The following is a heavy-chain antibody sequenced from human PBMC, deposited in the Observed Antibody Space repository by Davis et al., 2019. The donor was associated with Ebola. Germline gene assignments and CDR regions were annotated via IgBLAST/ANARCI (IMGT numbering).Heavy chain of an antibody. CDR3: ARGRLLEWPPTFYGLDV. Sequence: MPSETLSLTCTVSGGSITNYFWSWIRQPPGKGLEWIGNIHYLGNTNYNPSLKSRVTMSVDTSKSQFSLKLSSVTAADTAVYYCARGRLLEWPPTFYGLDVWGKGTTVTVSS. D-gene: IGHD3-3*01. V-gene: IGHV4-59*01. CDR2: IHYLGNT. CDR1: GGSITNYF. J-gene: IGHJ6*04.